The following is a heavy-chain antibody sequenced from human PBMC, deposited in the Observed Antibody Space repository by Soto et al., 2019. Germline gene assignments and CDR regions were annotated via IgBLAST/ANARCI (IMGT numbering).Heavy chain of an antibody. CDR2: ISAYNGNT. CDR1: GYTFTSYG. CDR3: ARDRPPTPLTGTTRDY. Sequence: QVQLVQSGAEVKKPGASVKVSCKASGYTFTSYGISWVRQAPGQGLEWMGWISAYNGNTNYAQKLQGRVTMTTDTSPSTAYMELRSLGSDDTAVYYCARDRPPTPLTGTTRDYWGQGTLVTVSS. J-gene: IGHJ4*02. D-gene: IGHD1-20*01. V-gene: IGHV1-18*01.